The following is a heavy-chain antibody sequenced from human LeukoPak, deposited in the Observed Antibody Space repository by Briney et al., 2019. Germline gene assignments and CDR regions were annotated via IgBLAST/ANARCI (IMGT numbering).Heavy chain of an antibody. CDR2: MNPNSGNT. CDR1: GYIFTNHD. J-gene: IGHJ4*02. Sequence: GASVKVSCTASGYIFTNHDINWVRQAAGQGLEWVGWMNPNSGNTGYAQKYQGRVTMTRNTSINTAYMELSSLRSEDTAVYYCAKEGAYYDFWSGYSPSHGIFDYWGQGTLVAVSS. V-gene: IGHV1-8*02. CDR3: AKEGAYYDFWSGYSPSHGIFDY. D-gene: IGHD3-3*01.